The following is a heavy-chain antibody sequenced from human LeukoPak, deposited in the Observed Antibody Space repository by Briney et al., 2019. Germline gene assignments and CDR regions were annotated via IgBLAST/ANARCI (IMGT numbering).Heavy chain of an antibody. CDR3: AKLTLLGYCSGGSCYDRRVFDY. CDR1: GFTFSSYG. J-gene: IGHJ4*02. CDR2: ISYDGSNK. V-gene: IGHV3-30*18. D-gene: IGHD2-15*01. Sequence: GGSLRLSCAASGFTFSSYGMHWVRQAPGKGLEWVAVISYDGSNKYYADSVKGRFTISRDNSKNTLYLQMNSLRAEDTAVYYCAKLTLLGYCSGGSCYDRRVFDYWGQGTLVTVSS.